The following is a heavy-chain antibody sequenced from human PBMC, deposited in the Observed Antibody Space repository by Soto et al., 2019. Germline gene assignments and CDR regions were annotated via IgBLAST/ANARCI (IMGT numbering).Heavy chain of an antibody. D-gene: IGHD6-25*01. CDR3: TREVSAVFDY. CDR1: GLTFSRYW. V-gene: IGHV3-74*01. Sequence: EAQLVESGGGLVQPGGSLRLSCTASGLTFSRYWMHWVRQAPGKGLVWVSRIDSDGSSTSYADSVKGRFTISKDNAKNTLYLQMNSLRAEDTDVYYCTREVSAVFDYWGQGTLVTVSS. CDR2: IDSDGSST. J-gene: IGHJ4*02.